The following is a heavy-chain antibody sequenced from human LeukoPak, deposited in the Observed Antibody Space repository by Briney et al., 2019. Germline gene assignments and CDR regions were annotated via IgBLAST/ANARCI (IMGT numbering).Heavy chain of an antibody. V-gene: IGHV3-21*01. D-gene: IGHD3-3*01. Sequence: GGSLRLSCAASGFTFSNYAMHWVRQAPGKGLEWVSSISSSCTYLYYADSVKGRFTISRDNAKDSLYLQMNSLRVEDTAVYFCARGLFGVINPTDYWGQGTLVTVSS. CDR2: ISSSCTYL. CDR1: GFTFSNYA. CDR3: ARGLFGVINPTDY. J-gene: IGHJ4*02.